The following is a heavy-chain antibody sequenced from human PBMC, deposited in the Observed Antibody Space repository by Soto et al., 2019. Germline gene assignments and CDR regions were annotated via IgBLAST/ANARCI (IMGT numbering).Heavy chain of an antibody. CDR1: GDSISSSSYY. CDR3: ASYYTLYYYYGMDV. D-gene: IGHD3-3*01. CDR2: IYYSGST. V-gene: IGHV4-39*01. Sequence: SETLSLTCTVSGDSISSSSYYWGWIRQPPGKGLEWIGSIYYSGSTYYNPSLKSRVTISVDTSKNQFSLKLSSVTAADTAVYYCASYYTLYYYYGMDVWGQGTTVTVSS. J-gene: IGHJ6*02.